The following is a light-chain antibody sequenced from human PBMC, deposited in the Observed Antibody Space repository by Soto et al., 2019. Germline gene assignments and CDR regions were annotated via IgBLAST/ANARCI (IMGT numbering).Light chain of an antibody. V-gene: IGLV2-14*03. Sequence: QSALTQPASVSGSPGQSITISCTGTTSDIGAYNYVSWYQQHPGKAPQLMIYDVTDRPSGVSNRFSGYKSGNTASLTISGLQAEDEADYYCSSYISSSTLVFGGGTKLTVL. J-gene: IGLJ3*02. CDR3: SSYISSSTLV. CDR1: TSDIGAYNY. CDR2: DVT.